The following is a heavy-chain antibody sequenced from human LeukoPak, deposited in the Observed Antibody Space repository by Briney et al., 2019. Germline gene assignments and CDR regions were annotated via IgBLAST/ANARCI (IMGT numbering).Heavy chain of an antibody. CDR3: ARFRTWGDKAFDY. J-gene: IGHJ4*02. D-gene: IGHD2-21*02. Sequence: GGSLRLSCAASGFTFNAFGMNWVRQAPGKGPEWVSYIGTTSGAIYYADSVKGRFTISRDSAKNSLYLQMNSLRAEDTAVYYCARFRTWGDKAFDYWGQGTLVTVSS. CDR2: IGTTSGAI. V-gene: IGHV3-48*01. CDR1: GFTFNAFG.